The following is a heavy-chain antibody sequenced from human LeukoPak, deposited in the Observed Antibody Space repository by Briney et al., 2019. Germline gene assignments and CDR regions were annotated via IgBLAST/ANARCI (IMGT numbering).Heavy chain of an antibody. Sequence: GGSLRLSCAASGFTFSSYEMNWVRQAPGKGLEWVSYISSSGSTIYYADAVKGRFTISRDNAKNSLYLQMNSLRAEDTAVYYCARSQGYYDSSGYYIRWGQGTLVTVSS. CDR2: ISSSGSTI. V-gene: IGHV3-48*03. CDR3: ARSQGYYDSSGYYIR. CDR1: GFTFSSYE. D-gene: IGHD3-22*01. J-gene: IGHJ4*02.